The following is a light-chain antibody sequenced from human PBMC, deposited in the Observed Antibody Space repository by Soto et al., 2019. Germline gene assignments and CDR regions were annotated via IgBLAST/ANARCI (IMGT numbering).Light chain of an antibody. J-gene: IGKJ4*01. CDR2: AAS. CDR3: QQSHT. V-gene: IGKV1-39*01. CDR1: QSISSY. Sequence: DIQMTQSPSSLSASVGDRVTITCRASQSISSYLNWYQQKPGKAPKLLIYAASSFQSGVPSRFSGSGSGTDFTLTISSLQPEDFATYYCQQSHTFGGGTKVDIK.